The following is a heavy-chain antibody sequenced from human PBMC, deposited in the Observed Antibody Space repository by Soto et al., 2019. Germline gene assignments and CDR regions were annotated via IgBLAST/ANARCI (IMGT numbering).Heavy chain of an antibody. V-gene: IGHV3-66*01. CDR1: GFTVSSNY. D-gene: IGHD6-19*01. Sequence: VQLVESGGGLVQPGGSLRLSCAASGFTVSSNYMSWVRQAPGKGLEWVSVIYSGGSTYYADSVKGRFTISRDNSKNTLYLQMNSLRAEDTAVYYCARKVAVALYYYMDVWGKGTTVTVSS. CDR2: IYSGGST. CDR3: ARKVAVALYYYMDV. J-gene: IGHJ6*03.